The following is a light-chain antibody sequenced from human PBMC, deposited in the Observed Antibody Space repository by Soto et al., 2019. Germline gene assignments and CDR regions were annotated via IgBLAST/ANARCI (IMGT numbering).Light chain of an antibody. CDR2: GAF. CDR3: QQRNIWPPVT. V-gene: IGKV3-11*01. J-gene: IGKJ5*01. Sequence: EIVLTQSPATLSLSPGERATLSCRASPSVTNYLAWYQQKPGQAPRLLIYGAFNRATGIPARFSGSVSGTDFTLTISSLEPEDVAFYYCQQRNIWPPVTFGQGTRLEIK. CDR1: PSVTNY.